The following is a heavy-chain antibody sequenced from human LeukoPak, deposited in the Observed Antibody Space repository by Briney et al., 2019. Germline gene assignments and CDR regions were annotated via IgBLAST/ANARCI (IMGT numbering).Heavy chain of an antibody. CDR2: IYYSGST. Sequence: SETLSLTCTVSGGSISSYYWSWIRQPPGKGLEWIGYIYYSGSTNYNPSLKSRVTISVDTSKNQFSLKLSSVTAADTAVYYCARAKNTAMVIDYWGQGTLVTVSS. CDR1: GGSISSYY. V-gene: IGHV4-59*01. D-gene: IGHD5-18*01. CDR3: ARAKNTAMVIDY. J-gene: IGHJ4*02.